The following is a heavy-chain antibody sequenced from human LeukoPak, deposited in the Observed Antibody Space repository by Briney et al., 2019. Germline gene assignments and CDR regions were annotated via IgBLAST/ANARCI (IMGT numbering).Heavy chain of an antibody. CDR3: VRVWWSAKWELLTGPYYFDY. CDR1: GYTFTSYG. J-gene: IGHJ4*02. Sequence: ASVKVSCKASGYTFTSYGISWVRQAPGQGLEWMGWISAYNGNTNYAQKLQGRVTMTTDTSTSTAYMELRSLRSDDTAVYYCVRVWWSAKWELLTGPYYFDYWGQGTLVTVSS. D-gene: IGHD1-26*01. CDR2: ISAYNGNT. V-gene: IGHV1-18*01.